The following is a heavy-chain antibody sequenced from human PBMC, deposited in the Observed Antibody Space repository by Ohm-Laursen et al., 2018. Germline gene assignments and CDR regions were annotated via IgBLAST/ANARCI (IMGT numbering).Heavy chain of an antibody. D-gene: IGHD2-2*02. V-gene: IGHV4-4*07. CDR2: IYTGGST. J-gene: IGHJ6*02. Sequence: GTLSLTCTVSGGSISSYYWSWIRQPAGKGLEWIGRIYTGGSTNYNPSLKSRVTMSVDTSKNQFSLKLSSVTAADTAVYYCARDRGRYCSSTSCYMNYYYYSMDVWGQGTTVTVSS. CDR3: ARDRGRYCSSTSCYMNYYYYSMDV. CDR1: GGSISSYY.